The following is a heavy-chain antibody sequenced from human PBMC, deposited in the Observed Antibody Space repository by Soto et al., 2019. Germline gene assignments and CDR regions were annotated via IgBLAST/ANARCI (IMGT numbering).Heavy chain of an antibody. CDR3: ARHYEGCISTSCYYPYGMDV. Sequence: SETLSLTCSVSGGSVSNGAHYWSWIRQRPGKGLEWIGYIYYSGDTQYNPSLKSRLTISVDTSKDQFSLKLTSVTAADTAVYYCARHYEGCISTSCYYPYGMDVWGQGTTVTVSS. J-gene: IGHJ6*02. D-gene: IGHD2-2*01. CDR2: IYYSGDT. V-gene: IGHV4-31*03. CDR1: GGSVSNGAHY.